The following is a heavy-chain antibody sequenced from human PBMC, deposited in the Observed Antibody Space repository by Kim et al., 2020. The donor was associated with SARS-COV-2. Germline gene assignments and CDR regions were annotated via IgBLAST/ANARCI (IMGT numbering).Heavy chain of an antibody. V-gene: IGHV1-18*01. Sequence: QKLQGRVTMTTDTSTSTAYMELRSLRSDDTALYYCARDPPRWVATAGFDYWGQGTLVTVSS. CDR3: ARDPPRWVATAGFDY. D-gene: IGHD6-13*01. J-gene: IGHJ4*02.